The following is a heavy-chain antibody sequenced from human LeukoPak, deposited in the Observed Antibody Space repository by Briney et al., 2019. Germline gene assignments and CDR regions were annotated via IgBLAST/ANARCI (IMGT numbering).Heavy chain of an antibody. Sequence: TSETLSLTCTVSGGSISSSSYSWGWIRQPPGKGLEWIGYISYSGTTNYNPSLQSRVTISVNTSKNQFSLKLSSVTAADTAVYYCAREPTLTTFGYWGQGTLVTVSS. V-gene: IGHV4-61*01. CDR3: AREPTLTTFGY. CDR2: ISYSGTT. J-gene: IGHJ4*02. D-gene: IGHD4-17*01. CDR1: GGSISSSSYS.